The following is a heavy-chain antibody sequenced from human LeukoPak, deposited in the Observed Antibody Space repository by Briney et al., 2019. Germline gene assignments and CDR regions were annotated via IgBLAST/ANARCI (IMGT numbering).Heavy chain of an antibody. CDR2: ISSRDSTI. D-gene: IGHD2-2*01. Sequence: GRSLRLSCAASGFTFSSYGMNWVRQAPGKGLEWVSYISSRDSTIYYADSVKGRYTISRDNAKNSLYLQMNSLRAEDTAVYYCARRYCSSSSCTLDYWGQGTLVTVSS. J-gene: IGHJ4*02. CDR1: GFTFSSYG. CDR3: ARRYCSSSSCTLDY. V-gene: IGHV3-48*04.